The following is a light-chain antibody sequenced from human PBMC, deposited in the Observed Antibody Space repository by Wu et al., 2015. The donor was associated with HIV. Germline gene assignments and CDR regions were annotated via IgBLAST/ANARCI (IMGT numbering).Light chain of an antibody. V-gene: IGKV3-15*01. Sequence: EIVMTQSPATLSVSPGERATLSCRASQSISSNLAWYQQKPGQAPRLLIYGASFRATGIPARFSGSESGTEFTLTISSLQSEDFAVYYCQQYNNWPQTFGQGTKVKSN. J-gene: IGKJ1*01. CDR1: QSISSN. CDR2: GAS. CDR3: QQYNNWPQT.